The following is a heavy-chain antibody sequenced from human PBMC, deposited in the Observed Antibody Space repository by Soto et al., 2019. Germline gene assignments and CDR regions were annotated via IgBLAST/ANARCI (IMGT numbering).Heavy chain of an antibody. V-gene: IGHV3-33*01. CDR3: VRGGNAAGAFDI. J-gene: IGHJ3*02. CDR2: IWDDGNKK. CDR1: GFTFSHNG. Sequence: QVQLVESGGDVVQPGRSLRLSCAASGFTFSHNGLHWVRQTPGKGLEWVAVIWDDGNKKFYADSVKGRFTISRDNSENMLYLQMNSLRAEDTAVYICVRGGNAAGAFDIWGQGTMVTVFS. D-gene: IGHD3-16*01.